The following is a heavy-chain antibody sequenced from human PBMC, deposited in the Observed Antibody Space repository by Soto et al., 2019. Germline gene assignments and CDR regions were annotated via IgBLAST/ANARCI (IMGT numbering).Heavy chain of an antibody. J-gene: IGHJ4*02. Sequence: GGSLRLSCSASGFAFSSYAMHWVRQTPGKGLEYVSAISPQGGSTYYADSVKGRFTISRDDFKNTVYLQMSSLRPDDTAVYYCVNMMIARGAFDFWGQGTLVTVSS. CDR1: GFAFSSYA. D-gene: IGHD2-21*01. CDR3: VNMMIARGAFDF. CDR2: ISPQGGST. V-gene: IGHV3-64D*06.